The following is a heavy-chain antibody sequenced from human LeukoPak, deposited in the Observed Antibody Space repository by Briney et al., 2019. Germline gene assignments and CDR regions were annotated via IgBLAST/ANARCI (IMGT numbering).Heavy chain of an antibody. D-gene: IGHD2/OR15-2a*01. Sequence: SETLSLTCTVSGGSISSYYWTWIRQPAGKGLEWIGRIYTSGSTNYNPSLKSRVTISVDTPENQFSLKLSSVTAADTAVYYCAREGFSTGHFDYWGQGTLVTVSS. CDR2: IYTSGST. CDR1: GGSISSYY. J-gene: IGHJ4*02. V-gene: IGHV4-4*07. CDR3: AREGFSTGHFDY.